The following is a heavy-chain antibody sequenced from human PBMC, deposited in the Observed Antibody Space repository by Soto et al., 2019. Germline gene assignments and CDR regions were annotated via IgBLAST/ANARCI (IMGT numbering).Heavy chain of an antibody. CDR1: GYTFTSYA. D-gene: IGHD3-3*01. V-gene: IGHV1-3*01. J-gene: IGHJ6*02. Sequence: ASVKVSCKASGYTFTSYAVHWVRQAPGQRLEWMGWINAGNGNTKYSQKFQGRVTITRDTSASTAYMELSSLRSEDTAVYYCARENDGSGLIGYYYYGMDVWGQGTTVTVSS. CDR3: ARENDGSGLIGYYYYGMDV. CDR2: INAGNGNT.